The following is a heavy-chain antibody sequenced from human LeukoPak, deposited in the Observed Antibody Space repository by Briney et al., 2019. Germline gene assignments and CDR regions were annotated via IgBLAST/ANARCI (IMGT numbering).Heavy chain of an antibody. CDR1: GYIFTSYW. CDR3: ARPACSSTSCYLYFQY. D-gene: IGHD2-2*01. J-gene: IGHJ1*01. CDR2: IYPANSDT. Sequence: GESLKISRKASGYIFTSYWIGWVRQMPGKGLEWMAIIYPANSDTRYSPSFQGQVTISADKSISTAYLQWSSLKASDTAMYYCARPACSSTSCYLYFQYWGQGTLVTVSS. V-gene: IGHV5-51*01.